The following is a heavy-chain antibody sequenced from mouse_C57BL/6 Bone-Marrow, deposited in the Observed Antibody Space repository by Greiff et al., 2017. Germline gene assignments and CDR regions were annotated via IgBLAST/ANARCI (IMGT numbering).Heavy chain of an antibody. V-gene: IGHV1-39*01. CDR3: ARGYDYDYAMDY. J-gene: IGHJ4*01. Sequence: VQLQQSGPELVKPGASVKISCKASGYSFTDYNMNWVKQSNGKSLEWIGVINPNYGTTSYNQKFKGKATLTVGQSSSTAYMQLNILTSEDSAVYYGARGYDYDYAMDYWGQGTSVTVSS. CDR1: GYSFTDYN. D-gene: IGHD2-4*01. CDR2: INPNYGTT.